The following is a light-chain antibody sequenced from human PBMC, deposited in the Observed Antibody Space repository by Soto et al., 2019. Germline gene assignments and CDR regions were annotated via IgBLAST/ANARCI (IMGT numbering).Light chain of an antibody. CDR2: EVT. CDR3: NSYTNNNTRACV. Sequence: QSALTQPASVSGSPGQSITISCTGTSGDIGSYNRVSWYQQHPGKAPKLIIYEVTDRPSGVSNRFSGSKSGNTASLTISGLQAEDEAEYYCNSYTNNNTRACVFGTGTKVTVL. V-gene: IGLV2-14*01. J-gene: IGLJ1*01. CDR1: SGDIGSYNR.